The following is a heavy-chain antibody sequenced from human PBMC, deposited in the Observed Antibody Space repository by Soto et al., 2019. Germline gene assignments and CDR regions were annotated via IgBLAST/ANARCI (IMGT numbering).Heavy chain of an antibody. V-gene: IGHV1-69*08. Sequence: QVQLVQSGAEVKKPGSSVKVSCKASGGTFSSYTISWVRQAPGQGLEWMGRIIPILGIADYAQKFQGRVTLTADKSTRTAYMELSSLRSEDTAVYYCARDRRTPGPNYYYYYYMDVWGKGTTVTVSS. CDR3: ARDRRTPGPNYYYYYYMDV. CDR2: IIPILGIA. D-gene: IGHD2-2*01. J-gene: IGHJ6*03. CDR1: GGTFSSYT.